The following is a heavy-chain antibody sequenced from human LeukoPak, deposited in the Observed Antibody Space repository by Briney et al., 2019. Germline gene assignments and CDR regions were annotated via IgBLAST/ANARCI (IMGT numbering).Heavy chain of an antibody. CDR2: ISGSGDNT. J-gene: IGHJ4*02. CDR3: AEVSWANYFDY. V-gene: IGHV3-23*01. CDR1: RFTFGDYV. Sequence: GGSLRLSCTASRFTFGDYVMSWVRQAPGKGLEWISTISGSGDNTYSADSVRGRFTISRDNSKNTLYLQMNSLRAEDTAIYYCAEVSWANYFDYWGQGTLVTVSS. D-gene: IGHD6-13*01.